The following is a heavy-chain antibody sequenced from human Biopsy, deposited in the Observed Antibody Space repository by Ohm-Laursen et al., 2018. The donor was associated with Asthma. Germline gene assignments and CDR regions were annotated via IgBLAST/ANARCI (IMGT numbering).Heavy chain of an antibody. D-gene: IGHD5-12*01. CDR1: GYNFISFA. V-gene: IGHV1-3*01. CDR3: ARSAETYSGFDSNYYGMDV. J-gene: IGHJ6*02. CDR2: FNPGNGNA. Sequence: SSVKVSCKASGYNFISFAIHWVRQAPGQRPEWMGWFNPGNGNAKVSEKFQGRVSITRDTSATTAYLEVSSLTSEDTAVYYCARSAETYSGFDSNYYGMDVWGQGTRVTVSS.